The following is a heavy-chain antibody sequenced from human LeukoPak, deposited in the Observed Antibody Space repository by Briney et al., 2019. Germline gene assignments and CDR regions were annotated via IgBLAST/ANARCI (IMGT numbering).Heavy chain of an antibody. V-gene: IGHV4-59*01. CDR2: IYYSGST. CDR3: ARDKVGRNWFDP. CDR1: GGSFSGYY. J-gene: IGHJ5*02. Sequence: SETLSLTCAVYGGSFSGYYWSWIRQPPGKGLEWIGYIYYSGSTNYNPSLKSRVTISVDTSKNQFSLKLSSVTAADTAVYYCARDKVGRNWFDPWGQGTLVTVSS.